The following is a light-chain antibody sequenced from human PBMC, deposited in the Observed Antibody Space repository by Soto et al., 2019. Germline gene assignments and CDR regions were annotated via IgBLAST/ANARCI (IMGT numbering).Light chain of an antibody. V-gene: IGLV2-14*01. CDR1: SSDVGGYNY. CDR2: EVS. J-gene: IGLJ3*02. CDR3: SSYTSSSTPL. Sequence: QSVLTQPASVSGSPGQSITISCTGTSSDVGGYNYVSWYQQHPGKAPKLMIYEVSNRPSGVSNRFSGSKSGNTASLTISGLQAEVEADYYCSSYTSSSTPLFGGGTKLTVL.